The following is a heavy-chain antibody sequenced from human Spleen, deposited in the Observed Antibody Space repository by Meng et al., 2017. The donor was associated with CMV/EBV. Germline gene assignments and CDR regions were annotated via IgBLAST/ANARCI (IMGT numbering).Heavy chain of an antibody. CDR1: GFTFSSSA. CDR3: ARAFYDFWSGIGY. J-gene: IGHJ4*02. CDR2: ISTSSTYI. D-gene: IGHD3-3*01. V-gene: IGHV3-21*01. Sequence: GESLKISCAASGFTFSSSAMSWVRQAPGKGLEWVASISTSSTYIFYTDSVKGRFTISRDNANSALYLQMDRLRVEDTAVYYCARAFYDFWSGIGYWGQGTLVTVS.